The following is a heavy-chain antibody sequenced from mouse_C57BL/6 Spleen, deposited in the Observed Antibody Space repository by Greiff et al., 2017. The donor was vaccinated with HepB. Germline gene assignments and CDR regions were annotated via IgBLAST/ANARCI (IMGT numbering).Heavy chain of an antibody. CDR1: GYTFTSYW. J-gene: IGHJ3*01. CDR3: AMGDYDEAY. CDR2: IYPSDSET. D-gene: IGHD2-4*01. V-gene: IGHV1-61*01. Sequence: VQLQQPGAELVRPGSSVKLSCKASGYTFTSYWMDWVKQRPGQGLEWIGNIYPSDSETHYNQKFKDKATLTVDKSSSTAYMQLSSLTSEDSAVYYCAMGDYDEAYWGQGTLVTVSA.